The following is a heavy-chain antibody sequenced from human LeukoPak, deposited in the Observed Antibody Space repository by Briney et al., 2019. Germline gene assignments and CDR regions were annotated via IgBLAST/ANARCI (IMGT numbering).Heavy chain of an antibody. CDR3: ARDRDYGDYKNWFDP. V-gene: IGHV4-31*03. CDR1: GGSISSGGYY. D-gene: IGHD4-17*01. Sequence: SETLSLTCTVSGGSISSGGYYWSRIRQHPGKGLEWIGYIYYSGSTYYNPSLKSRVTISVDTSKNQFSLKLSSVTAADTAVYYCARDRDYGDYKNWFDPWGQGTLVTVSS. CDR2: IYYSGST. J-gene: IGHJ5*02.